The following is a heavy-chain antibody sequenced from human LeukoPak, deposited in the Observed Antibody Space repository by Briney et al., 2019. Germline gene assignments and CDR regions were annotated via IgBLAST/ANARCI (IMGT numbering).Heavy chain of an antibody. CDR3: TTDEDWNYARKDV. J-gene: IGHJ6*02. Sequence: GGSLRLSCAASGFTFNYAWMSWVRQVPGKGLEWVGQTVGEIDGGTTDYATPVKGRFTISRDDSKSTLYLQMNSLKIEDTAVYHCTTDEDWNYARKDVWGQGATVIVSS. CDR1: GFTFNYAW. D-gene: IGHD1-7*01. CDR2: TVGEIDGGTT. V-gene: IGHV3-15*04.